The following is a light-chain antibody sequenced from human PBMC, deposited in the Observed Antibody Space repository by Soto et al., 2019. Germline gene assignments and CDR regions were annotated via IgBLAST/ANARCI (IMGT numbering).Light chain of an antibody. V-gene: IGKV4-1*01. J-gene: IGKJ1*01. CDR2: WAS. CDR1: QSVLYSSNNKNY. Sequence: DIVMTQSPDSLAVSLGERATINCKSSQSVLYSSNNKNYLAWYQQKPGQPPELLIYWASTRESGVPDRFSGSGSGTDFTLTISSLQAEDVAVYYCQQYYTLPWTFGQGTKVEIK. CDR3: QQYYTLPWT.